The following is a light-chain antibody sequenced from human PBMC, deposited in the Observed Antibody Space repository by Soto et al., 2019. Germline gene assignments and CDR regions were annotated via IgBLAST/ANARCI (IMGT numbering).Light chain of an antibody. V-gene: IGKV3-11*01. CDR2: DAS. J-gene: IGKJ3*01. Sequence: EIVLTQSPATLTLSPGERATLSCRASQSVGTYFTWYQQKPGQPPRLLIYDASTRATGVPARFSGSESGTDFTLTISSLEPEDFAVYYCQQRSDWPLTFGPGTKVDIK. CDR3: QQRSDWPLT. CDR1: QSVGTY.